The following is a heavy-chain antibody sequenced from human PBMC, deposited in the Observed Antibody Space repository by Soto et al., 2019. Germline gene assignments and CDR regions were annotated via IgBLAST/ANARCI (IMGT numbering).Heavy chain of an antibody. CDR1: GGSITGAYY. J-gene: IGHJ6*02. D-gene: IGHD2-15*01. CDR2: IHYRGST. Sequence: SETLSLTCRLSGGSITGAYYWNWIRQHPGKGLEWIGSIHYRGSTYYNPSLKTRITISLDRSNNQFSLNLSSVTAADTAVYYCARVRDSFGLDIWGQGTTVTVSS. CDR3: ARVRDSFGLDI. V-gene: IGHV4-31*03.